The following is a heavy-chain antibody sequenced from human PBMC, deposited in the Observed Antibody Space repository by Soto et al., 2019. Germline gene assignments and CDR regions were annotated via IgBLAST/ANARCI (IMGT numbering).Heavy chain of an antibody. CDR3: AREGYCTNGVRYRRLDY. CDR2: TYYRSKWYN. CDR1: GDSVSSNSAA. V-gene: IGHV6-1*01. D-gene: IGHD2-8*01. Sequence: QVQLQQSGPGLVKPSQTLSLTCAISGDSVSSNSAAWNWIRQSPSRGLEWLGRTYYRSKWYNDYAGSVKSRITSNPDTSKNQFSLQLNSVTPEDTAVYYCAREGYCTNGVRYRRLDYWGQGTLVTVSS. J-gene: IGHJ4*02.